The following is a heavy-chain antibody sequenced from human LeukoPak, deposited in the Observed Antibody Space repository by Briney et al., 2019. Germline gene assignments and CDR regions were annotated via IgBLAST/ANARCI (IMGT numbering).Heavy chain of an antibody. CDR2: ISAYNGNT. V-gene: IGHV1-18*01. Sequence: VKVSCKASGYTFTSYGISWVRQAPGQGLEWMGWISAYNGNTNYAQKLQGRVTMTTDTSTSTAYMELRSLRSDDTAVYYCARDLRFLEWLSQGPFDYWGQGTLVTVSS. J-gene: IGHJ4*02. CDR1: GYTFTSYG. CDR3: ARDLRFLEWLSQGPFDY. D-gene: IGHD3-3*01.